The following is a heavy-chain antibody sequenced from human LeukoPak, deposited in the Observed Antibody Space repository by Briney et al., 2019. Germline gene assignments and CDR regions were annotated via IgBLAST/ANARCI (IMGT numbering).Heavy chain of an antibody. J-gene: IGHJ4*02. D-gene: IGHD5-12*01. Sequence: SETLSLTCTVSGGSISSSSYYWGWIRQPPGKRLEWIGSIYSSGSTYYNPSLKSRITISVDTSKNQFSLKLSSVTAADTAVYYCARGGEWLRSDPFHYWGQGTLVTVSS. CDR2: IYSSGST. V-gene: IGHV4-39*07. CDR3: ARGGEWLRSDPFHY. CDR1: GGSISSSSYY.